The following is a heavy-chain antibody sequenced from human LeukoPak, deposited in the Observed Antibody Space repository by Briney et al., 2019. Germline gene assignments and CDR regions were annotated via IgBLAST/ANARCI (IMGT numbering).Heavy chain of an antibody. D-gene: IGHD3-22*01. V-gene: IGHV5-51*01. CDR1: GSIFTSYW. CDR2: IYPGDSDT. J-gene: IGHJ4*02. CDR3: ARRPLYDSSGYQEYFDY. Sequence: KRGASLQISCQGSGSIFTSYWIGWVRQLPGKGLEWMGIIYPGDSDTRYSPSFQGQVTISADKSISTAYLQWSSLKASDTAMYYCARRPLYDSSGYQEYFDYWGQGTLVTVSS.